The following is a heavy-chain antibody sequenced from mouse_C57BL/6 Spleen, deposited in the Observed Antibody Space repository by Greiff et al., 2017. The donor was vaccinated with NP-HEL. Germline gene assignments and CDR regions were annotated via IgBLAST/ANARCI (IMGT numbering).Heavy chain of an antibody. CDR2: ISDGGSYT. D-gene: IGHD1-1*01. CDR1: GFTFSSYA. CDR3: ARDHYGSSRDYYAMDY. V-gene: IGHV5-4*01. J-gene: IGHJ4*01. Sequence: EVKVVESGGGLVKPGGSLKLSCAASGFTFSSYAMSWVRQTPEKRLEWVATISDGGSYTYYPDNVKGRFTISRDNAKNNLYLQMSHLKSEDTAMYYCARDHYGSSRDYYAMDYWGQGTSVTVSS.